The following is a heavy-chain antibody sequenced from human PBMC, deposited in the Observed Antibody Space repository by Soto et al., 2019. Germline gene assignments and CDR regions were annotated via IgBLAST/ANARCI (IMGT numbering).Heavy chain of an antibody. CDR1: GFTFSDHY. CDR3: ARGGGSSPFDY. Sequence: GGSLRLSCAASGFTFSDHYMAWFRQTPERGLEWLAYISHRSLTIYHARSVKDRFTISRDDATDSIYLQMNNLRVEDTAVYFCARGGGSSPFDYWGQGTVVTVSS. J-gene: IGHJ4*02. D-gene: IGHD6-6*01. CDR2: ISHRSLTI. V-gene: IGHV3-11*01.